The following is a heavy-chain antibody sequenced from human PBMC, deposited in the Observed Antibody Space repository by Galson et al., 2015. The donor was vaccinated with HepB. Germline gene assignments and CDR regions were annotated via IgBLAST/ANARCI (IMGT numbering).Heavy chain of an antibody. J-gene: IGHJ4*02. V-gene: IGHV3-48*01. CDR2: ISSSSSTI. D-gene: IGHD6-13*01. CDR3: AGQYSSSWYDRSPADY. Sequence: SLRLSCAASGFTFSSYSMSWVRQAPGKGLEWVSYISSSSSTIYYADSVKGRFTISRDNAKNSLYLQMNSLRAEDTAVYYCAGQYSSSWYDRSPADYWGQGTLVTVSS. CDR1: GFTFSSYS.